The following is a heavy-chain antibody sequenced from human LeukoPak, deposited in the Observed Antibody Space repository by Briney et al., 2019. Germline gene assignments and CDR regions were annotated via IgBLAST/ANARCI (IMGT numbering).Heavy chain of an antibody. CDR2: TSTGSAVI. CDR3: ARDVGYCSGGSCYRWFAS. V-gene: IGHV3-48*01. J-gene: IGHJ5*01. D-gene: IGHD2-15*01. Sequence: GGSLRLSCAASGFTFSTYSMSWVRQAPGKGLEWVSYTSTGSAVIYYADSVKGRFTISRDDARNSVSLQMNSLRADDTAVYYCARDVGYCSGGSCYRWFASWGQGTLVTVSS. CDR1: GFTFSTYS.